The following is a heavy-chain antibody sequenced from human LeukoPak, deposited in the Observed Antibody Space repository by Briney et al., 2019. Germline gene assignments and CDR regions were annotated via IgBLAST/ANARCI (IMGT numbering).Heavy chain of an antibody. V-gene: IGHV5-51*01. J-gene: IGHJ6*03. CDR2: IYPGDSDT. Sequence: GESLKISCKGSGYSFTNYWIGWVRQMPGKGLEWMGIIYPGDSDTRYSPCFQGQVTISACKSIGTAYLQWSSLRDLETAMYYCARHSIAAAGTNYYYYMDVWGKGTTVTVSS. CDR1: GYSFTNYW. D-gene: IGHD6-13*01. CDR3: ARHSIAAAGTNYYYYMDV.